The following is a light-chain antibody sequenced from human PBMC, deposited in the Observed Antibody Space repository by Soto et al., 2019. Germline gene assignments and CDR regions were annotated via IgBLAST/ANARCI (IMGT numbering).Light chain of an antibody. CDR2: AAS. V-gene: IGKV1-27*01. CDR3: QKYDNAPRT. J-gene: IGKJ4*01. Sequence: DIQMTQSPSSLSASVGDRVTITCRASQGISNFLAWYQQRPGKVPKLLIYAASTLQPVVPSRFSGSGSGTAFTLTISSLQPEDVATYFCQKYDNAPRTFGGGTKVGIK. CDR1: QGISNF.